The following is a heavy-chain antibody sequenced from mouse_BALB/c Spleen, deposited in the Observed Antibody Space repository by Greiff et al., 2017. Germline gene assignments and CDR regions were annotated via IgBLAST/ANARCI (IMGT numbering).Heavy chain of an antibody. CDR3: ARRGYGNPYYYAMDY. Sequence: EVQLVESGGDLVKPGGSLKLSCAASGYTFSSYGMSWVRQTPDKRLEWVATISSGGSYTYYQDSVKGRFTISRYNAKNTLYLQMSSLKSEDTAMYYCARRGYGNPYYYAMDYWGQGTPVTVSS. CDR2: ISSGGSYT. D-gene: IGHD2-10*02. CDR1: GYTFSSYG. J-gene: IGHJ4*01. V-gene: IGHV5-6*01.